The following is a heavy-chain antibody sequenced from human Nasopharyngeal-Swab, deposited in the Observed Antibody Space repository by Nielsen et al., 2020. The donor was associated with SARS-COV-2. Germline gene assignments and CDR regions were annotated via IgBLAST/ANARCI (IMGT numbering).Heavy chain of an antibody. CDR3: ARERGGGYGDY. J-gene: IGHJ4*02. CDR1: GFTFSPYT. Sequence: GESLKISCATSGFTFSPYTMTWVRQAPGKGLQWISYITSGNSVQYADSVRDRFTISRDNAKNSLYLQMNSLTAEDTAVYYCARERGGGYGDYWGQGTLVTVSS. CDR2: ITSGNSV. V-gene: IGHV3-48*04. D-gene: IGHD5-12*01.